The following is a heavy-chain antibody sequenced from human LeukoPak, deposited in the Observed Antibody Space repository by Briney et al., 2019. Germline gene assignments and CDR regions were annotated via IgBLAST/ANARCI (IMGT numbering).Heavy chain of an antibody. CDR2: IYSSGIT. Sequence: SETLSLTCTVSGGSISGYYCFWIRQPPGKGLDLIGYIYSSGITNYNPSLKSRVTISVDTSKNQFSLKLTSVTAADTAVYYCAREYYDSSGFVNWGQGTLVTVPS. J-gene: IGHJ4*02. CDR3: AREYYDSSGFVN. CDR1: GGSISGYY. D-gene: IGHD3-22*01. V-gene: IGHV4-59*01.